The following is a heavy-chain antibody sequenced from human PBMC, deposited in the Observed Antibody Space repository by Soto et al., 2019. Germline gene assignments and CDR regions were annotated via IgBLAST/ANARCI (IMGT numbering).Heavy chain of an antibody. Sequence: QVQLLHSGAEVKKPGSSVKVSCKASGGTFGSYTISWGGQAPGQGLEWMGRIIPILGIANYAQKFQGRVTISGDKSTSTGYMALSSLRAEDTAVYYGASEEYYYGSGSFFTGWGQGTLVTVSS. CDR2: IIPILGIA. D-gene: IGHD3-10*01. J-gene: IGHJ4*02. CDR1: GGTFGSYT. CDR3: ASEEYYYGSGSFFTG. V-gene: IGHV1-69*02.